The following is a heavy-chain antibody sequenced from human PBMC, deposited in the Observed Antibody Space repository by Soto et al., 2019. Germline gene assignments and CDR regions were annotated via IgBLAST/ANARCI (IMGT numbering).Heavy chain of an antibody. CDR3: AKNLGYSIFSRMDV. V-gene: IGHV3-23*01. J-gene: IGHJ6*02. CDR2: ISGSGGST. D-gene: IGHD6-13*01. Sequence: APGKGLEWVSAISGSGGSTYYADSVKGRFTISRDNSKNTLYLQMNSLRAEDTAVYYCAKNLGYSIFSRMDVWGQGTTVTVSS.